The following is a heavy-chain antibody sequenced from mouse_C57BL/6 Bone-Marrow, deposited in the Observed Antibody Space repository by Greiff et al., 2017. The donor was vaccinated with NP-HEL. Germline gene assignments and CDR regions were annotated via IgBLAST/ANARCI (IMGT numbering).Heavy chain of an antibody. J-gene: IGHJ4*01. D-gene: IGHD1-1*01. Sequence: EVQLQQSGPGLVKPSQSLSLTCSVTGYSITSGYYWNWIRQFPGNKLEWMGYISYDGSNNYNPSLKNRISITRDTSKNQFFLKLNSVTTEDTATYYCASYGSRGFYAMDYWGQGTSVTVSS. CDR2: ISYDGSN. V-gene: IGHV3-6*01. CDR1: GYSITSGYY. CDR3: ASYGSRGFYAMDY.